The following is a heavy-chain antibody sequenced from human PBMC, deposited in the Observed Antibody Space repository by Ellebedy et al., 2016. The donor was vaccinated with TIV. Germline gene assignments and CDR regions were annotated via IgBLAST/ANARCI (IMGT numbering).Heavy chain of an antibody. CDR2: ISAYNGNT. CDR3: ARDGLLNYYYGMDV. J-gene: IGHJ6*02. CDR1: GYTFTSYG. D-gene: IGHD1-26*01. V-gene: IGHV1-18*01. Sequence: ASVKVSXXASGYTFTSYGISWVRQAPGQGLEWMGWISAYNGNTNYAQKLQGRVTMTTDTSTSTAYMELRSLRSDDTAVYYCARDGLLNYYYGMDVWGQGTTVTVSS.